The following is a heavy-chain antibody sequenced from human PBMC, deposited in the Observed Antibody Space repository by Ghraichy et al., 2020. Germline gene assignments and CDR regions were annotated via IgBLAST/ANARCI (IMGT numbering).Heavy chain of an antibody. V-gene: IGHV3-33*01. J-gene: IGHJ6*02. CDR1: GFTFSRYG. D-gene: IGHD6-13*01. CDR3: ARENGGAAAGTDYYYGMDV. Sequence: GGSLRLSCAVSGFTFSRYGMYWVRQAPDKGLEWVAVIWYDGSNKYYADSVKGRFTISRDNSKNTVYLQMNSLRAEDTAVYYCARENGGAAAGTDYYYGMDVWGQGTKVTVSS. CDR2: IWYDGSNK.